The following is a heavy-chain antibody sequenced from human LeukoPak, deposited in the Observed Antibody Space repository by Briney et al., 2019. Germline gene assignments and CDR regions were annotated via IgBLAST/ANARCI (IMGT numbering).Heavy chain of an antibody. V-gene: IGHV1-69*05. Sequence: SVKVSCKASGVTFSSYAISWVRQAPGQGLEWMGGIIPIFGTANYAQKFQGRVTITTDESTSTAYMELSSLRSEDTAVYYCARGRNDDFWSGYYGYWGQGTLVTVSS. CDR3: ARGRNDDFWSGYYGY. J-gene: IGHJ4*02. D-gene: IGHD3-3*01. CDR1: GVTFSSYA. CDR2: IIPIFGTA.